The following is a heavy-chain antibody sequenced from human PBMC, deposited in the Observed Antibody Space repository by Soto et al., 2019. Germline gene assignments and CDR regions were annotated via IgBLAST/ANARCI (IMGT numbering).Heavy chain of an antibody. CDR1: GGSISSGGYY. V-gene: IGHV4-31*03. D-gene: IGHD2-21*02. J-gene: IGHJ5*02. CDR3: PRLHIVVVTALGWFGP. Sequence: PSETLSLTCTVSGGSISSGGYYWSWIRQHPGKGLEWIGYIYYSGSTYYNPSLRSRVTISVDTSKNQFSLKLSSVTAADTAVYYCPRLHIVVVTALGWFGPWHQGTLVTVSS. CDR2: IYYSGST.